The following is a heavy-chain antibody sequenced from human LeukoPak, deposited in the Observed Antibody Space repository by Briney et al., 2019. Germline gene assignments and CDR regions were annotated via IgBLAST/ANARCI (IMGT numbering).Heavy chain of an antibody. D-gene: IGHD3-3*01. CDR3: ARGHPYYDFWSGYRPNGMDV. J-gene: IGHJ6*02. CDR1: GFTFSDYY. V-gene: IGHV3-11*01. Sequence: PGGSLRLSCAASGFTFSDYYMSWIRQAPGKGLEWVSYISSSGSTIYYADSVKGRFTISRGNAKNSLDLQMNSLRAEDTAVYYCARGHPYYDFWSGYRPNGMDVWGQGTTVTVSS. CDR2: ISSSGSTI.